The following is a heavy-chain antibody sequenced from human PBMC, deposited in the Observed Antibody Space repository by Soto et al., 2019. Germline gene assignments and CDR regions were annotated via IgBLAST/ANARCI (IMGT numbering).Heavy chain of an antibody. CDR2: ISAYNGNT. D-gene: IGHD4-4*01. V-gene: IGHV1-18*01. J-gene: IGHJ6*02. CDR1: GYTFTSYG. CDR3: AREITDYSNSTPYYYYYYGMDV. Sequence: ASVKVSCKASGYTFTSYGISWVRQAPGQGLEWMGWISAYNGNTNYAQKLQGRVTMTTDTSTSTAYMELRSLRSDDTAVYYCAREITDYSNSTPYYYYYYGMDVWGQGTTVTVSS.